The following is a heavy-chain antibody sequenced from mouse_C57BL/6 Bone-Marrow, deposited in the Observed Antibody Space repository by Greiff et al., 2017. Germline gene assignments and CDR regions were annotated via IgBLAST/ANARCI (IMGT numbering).Heavy chain of an antibody. V-gene: IGHV1-85*01. J-gene: IGHJ1*03. CDR2: IYPRDGST. CDR3: ARVYGSSYWYFDV. Sequence: QVQLQQSGPELVKPGASVKLSCKASGYTFTSYDINWVKQRPGQGLEWIGWIYPRDGSTKYNEKFKGMATLTVDTSSSTAYMELHSLTSEDSAVYFCARVYGSSYWYFDVWGTGTTVTVSS. CDR1: GYTFTSYD. D-gene: IGHD1-1*01.